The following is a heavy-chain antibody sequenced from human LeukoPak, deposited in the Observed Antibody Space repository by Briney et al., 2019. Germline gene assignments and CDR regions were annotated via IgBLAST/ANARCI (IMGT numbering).Heavy chain of an antibody. Sequence: PGGSLRLSCAASGFSVSNNYMSWVRQAPGKGLEWVSVIYSGGSTFYADSVKGRFTISRDNSKNTVYLQMSGLRAEDTALYYCAKAHCSPTSCSRIDYWGQGTLVTVSS. J-gene: IGHJ4*02. D-gene: IGHD2-2*01. CDR3: AKAHCSPTSCSRIDY. CDR2: IYSGGST. CDR1: GFSVSNNY. V-gene: IGHV3-66*01.